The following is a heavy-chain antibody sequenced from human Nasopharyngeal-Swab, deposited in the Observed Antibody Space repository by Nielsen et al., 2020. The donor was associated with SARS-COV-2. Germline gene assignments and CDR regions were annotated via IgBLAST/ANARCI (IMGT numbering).Heavy chain of an antibody. CDR2: IFSSGDT. V-gene: IGHV4-39*01. Sequence: SETLSLTCTVSGDSTRNTDYYWGWIRHPPGKGLEWGASIFSSGDTYYNPSLNSRVTISMYTSRNQFSLKLSSVTATDTAVYFCARRSAAAGRYNEYFHPWGQGTLVTVSS. CDR3: ARRSAAAGRYNEYFHP. D-gene: IGHD6-25*01. J-gene: IGHJ1*01. CDR1: GDSTRNTDYY.